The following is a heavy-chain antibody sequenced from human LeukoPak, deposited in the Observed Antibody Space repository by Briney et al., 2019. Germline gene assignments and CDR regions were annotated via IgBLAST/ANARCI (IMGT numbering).Heavy chain of an antibody. J-gene: IGHJ4*02. CDR3: AKDRGITMIVSGLFDY. V-gene: IGHV3-30*02. CDR1: GFTFSSYG. Sequence: GGSLRLSCAASGFTFSSYGMHWVRQAPGKGLEWVAFIRYDGSNKYYADSVKGRFTISRDNSKNTLYLQMNSLRAEDTAVYYCAKDRGITMIVSGLFDYWGQGTLVTVSS. D-gene: IGHD3-22*01. CDR2: IRYDGSNK.